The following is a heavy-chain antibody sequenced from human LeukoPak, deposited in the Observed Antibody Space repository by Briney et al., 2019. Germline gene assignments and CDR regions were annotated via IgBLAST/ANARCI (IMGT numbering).Heavy chain of an antibody. CDR3: ASDSEYYYGSGSFNWFDP. Sequence: SGTLSLTCAVSGRSMSSSNWWSWVRQPPGKGLEWLGEIYHSGSTNYNPSLKSRVTISVDKSKNQFSLKLSSVTAADTAVYYCASDSEYYYGSGSFNWFDPWGQGTLVTVSS. CDR2: IYHSGST. V-gene: IGHV4-4*02. CDR1: GRSMSSSNW. J-gene: IGHJ5*02. D-gene: IGHD3-10*01.